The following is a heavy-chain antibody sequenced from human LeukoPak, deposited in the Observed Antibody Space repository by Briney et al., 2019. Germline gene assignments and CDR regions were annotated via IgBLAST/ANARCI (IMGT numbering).Heavy chain of an antibody. CDR3: AREVWGTSDFDI. J-gene: IGHJ3*02. CDR1: GGSFSGYH. CDR2: IYYSGST. Sequence: SETLSLTCAVYGGSFSGYHWTWIRQPPGKGLEWIGYIYYSGSTNYNPSLKSRVTISVDTSKNQFSLKLSSVTAADTAVYYCAREVWGTSDFDIWGQGTMVTVSS. V-gene: IGHV4-59*01. D-gene: IGHD1-26*01.